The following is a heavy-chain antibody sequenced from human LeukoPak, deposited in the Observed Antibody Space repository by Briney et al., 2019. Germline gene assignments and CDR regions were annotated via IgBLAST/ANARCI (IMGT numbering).Heavy chain of an antibody. CDR1: GYTFTGYY. D-gene: IGHD6-13*01. V-gene: IGHV1-2*06. CDR3: VYSSSWHDY. Sequence: ASVKVSCKASGYTFTGYYMHWVRQAPGQGLEWMGRINPNSGGTNYARKFQGRVTMTRDTSISTAYMELSRLRSDDTAVYYRVYSSSWHDYWGQGTLVTVSS. CDR2: INPNSGGT. J-gene: IGHJ4*02.